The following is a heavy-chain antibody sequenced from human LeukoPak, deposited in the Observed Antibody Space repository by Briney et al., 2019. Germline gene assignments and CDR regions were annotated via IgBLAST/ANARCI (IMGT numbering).Heavy chain of an antibody. CDR1: GYTFTSYD. D-gene: IGHD4-17*01. V-gene: IGHV1-8*01. CDR2: MNPNSGNT. CDR3: ARGAKFEDGVDFDY. Sequence: ASVTVSCKASGYTFTSYDINWVRQAAGQGLEWMGWMNPNSGNTGYAQKFQGRVTMTRNTSISTAYMELSSLRSEDTAVYYCARGAKFEDGVDFDYWGQGTLVTVSS. J-gene: IGHJ4*02.